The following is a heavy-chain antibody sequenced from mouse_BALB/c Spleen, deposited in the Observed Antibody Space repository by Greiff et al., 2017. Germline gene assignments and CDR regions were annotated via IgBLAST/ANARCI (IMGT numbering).Heavy chain of an antibody. CDR2: IWGDGST. Sequence: VQLKESGPGLVAPSQSLSITCTVSGFSLTGYGVNWVRQPPGKGLEWLGMIWGDGSTDYNSALKSRLSISKDNSKSQVFLKMNSLQTDDTARYYCARGYYYGSSRVYFDYWGQGTTLTVSS. CDR1: GFSLTGYG. V-gene: IGHV2-6-7*01. D-gene: IGHD1-1*01. CDR3: ARGYYYGSSRVYFDY. J-gene: IGHJ2*01.